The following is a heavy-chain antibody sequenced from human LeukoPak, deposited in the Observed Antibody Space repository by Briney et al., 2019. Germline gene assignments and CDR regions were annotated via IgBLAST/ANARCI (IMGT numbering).Heavy chain of an antibody. D-gene: IGHD1-26*01. CDR1: GFTFSNAW. V-gene: IGHV3-15*01. J-gene: IGHJ4*02. Sequence: PGGSLRLSCAASGFTFSNAWMSWVRQAPGKGLEWVGRIKSKTDGGTTDYAAPVKGRFTISRDDSKNTLYLQMNSLKTEDTAVYYCTTGVEWELLPDYWGQGTLVTVSS. CDR2: IKSKTDGGTT. CDR3: TTGVEWELLPDY.